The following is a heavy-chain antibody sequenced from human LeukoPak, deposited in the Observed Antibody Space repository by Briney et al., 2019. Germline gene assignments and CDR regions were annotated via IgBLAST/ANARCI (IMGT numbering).Heavy chain of an antibody. D-gene: IGHD4-11*01. Sequence: SETLSLTCTVSGGSISGYYWSWIRQPPGKGLEWIGYIYYSGSTNYNPSLKSRVTISLDTSKSQFSLNLSSVTAADTALYYCARAPGQYYYYGMDVWGQGTTVTVYS. CDR1: GGSISGYY. CDR3: ARAPGQYYYYGMDV. CDR2: IYYSGST. V-gene: IGHV4-59*01. J-gene: IGHJ6*02.